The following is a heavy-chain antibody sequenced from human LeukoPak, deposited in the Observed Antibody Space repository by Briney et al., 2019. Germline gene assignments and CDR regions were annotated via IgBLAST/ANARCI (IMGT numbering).Heavy chain of an antibody. CDR2: MNPNTGNT. V-gene: IGHV1-8*01. Sequence: ASVKVSCKASGYTFTSYDINWVRQAAGQGLEWMGWMNPNTGNTGYAQKFQGRVTMTRNTSISTAYMELSSLRSDDTAVFYCAYGSGSYRHFDYWGQGTLVTVSS. D-gene: IGHD3-10*01. CDR1: GYTFTSYD. CDR3: AYGSGSYRHFDY. J-gene: IGHJ4*02.